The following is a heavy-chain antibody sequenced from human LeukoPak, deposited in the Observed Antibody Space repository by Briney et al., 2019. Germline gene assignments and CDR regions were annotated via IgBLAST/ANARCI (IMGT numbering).Heavy chain of an antibody. V-gene: IGHV4-34*01. CDR2: INHYGST. D-gene: IGHD5-18*01. CDR1: GGSFSGYY. Sequence: SETLSLTCAVSGGSFSGYYWNWIRQPPGKGLEWIGEINHYGSTKYSPSLKSRVTISGDTSKNQFSLRLNSVTAADTAVYYCARAYRAHQTFHSYHFFDFWGQGTLVTVSS. CDR3: ARAYRAHQTFHSYHFFDF. J-gene: IGHJ4*02.